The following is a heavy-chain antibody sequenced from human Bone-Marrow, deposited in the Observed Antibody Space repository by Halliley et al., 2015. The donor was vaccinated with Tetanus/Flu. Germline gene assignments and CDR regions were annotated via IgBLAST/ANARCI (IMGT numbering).Heavy chain of an antibody. CDR3: ARQYYYGSFDL. Sequence: QLVQSGAELKKPGDSLKISCRGFGYSFTSYWIGWVRQMPGKGLEWMGLIFPNDFDARYSPSFQGQVTLSVDKSTSTAYLEWGSLKASDTAIFYCARQYYYGSFDLWGQGTSVTFSS. CDR1: GYSFTSYW. J-gene: IGHJ6*02. V-gene: IGHV5-51*01. CDR2: IFPNDFDA. D-gene: IGHD3-10*01.